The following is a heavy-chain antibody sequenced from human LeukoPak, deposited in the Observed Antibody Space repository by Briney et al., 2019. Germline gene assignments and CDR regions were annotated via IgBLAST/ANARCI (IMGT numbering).Heavy chain of an antibody. CDR2: INHSGST. Sequence: PSETLSLTCAVYGGSFSGYYWSWIRQPPGKGPEWIGEINHSGSTNYNPSLKSRVTISVDTSKNQFSLKLSSVTAADTAVYYCARGKVAKGYCYYYGMDVWGKGTTVTVSS. CDR3: ARGKVAKGYCYYYGMDV. CDR1: GGSFSGYY. V-gene: IGHV4-34*01. J-gene: IGHJ6*04. D-gene: IGHD5-12*01.